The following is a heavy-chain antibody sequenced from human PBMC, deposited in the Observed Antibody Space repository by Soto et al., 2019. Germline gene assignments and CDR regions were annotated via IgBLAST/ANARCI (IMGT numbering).Heavy chain of an antibody. CDR1: GFTFSSYW. Sequence: GGSLRLSCAASGFTFSSYWMSWVRQAPGKGLEWVANIKQDGSEKYYVDSVKGRFTISRDNAKNSLYLQMNSLRAEDTAVYYCARDVTQQDDYYYYYMDVWGKGTTVTVSS. CDR2: IKQDGSEK. J-gene: IGHJ6*03. V-gene: IGHV3-7*01. CDR3: ARDVTQQDDYYYYYMDV. D-gene: IGHD6-13*01.